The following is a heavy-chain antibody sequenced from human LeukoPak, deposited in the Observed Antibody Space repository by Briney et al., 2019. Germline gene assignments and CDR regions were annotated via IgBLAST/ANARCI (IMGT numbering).Heavy chain of an antibody. V-gene: IGHV1-3*03. CDR3: AREGTSIAARPYYYYYMDV. CDR2: INAGNGNT. J-gene: IGHJ6*03. Sequence: VASVKVSCKASGYTFTSYDINWVRQATGQRLEWMGWINAGNGNTKYSQEFQGRVTITRDTSASTAYMELSSLRSEDMAVYYCAREGTSIAARPYYYYYMDVWGKGTTVTVSS. CDR1: GYTFTSYD. D-gene: IGHD6-6*01.